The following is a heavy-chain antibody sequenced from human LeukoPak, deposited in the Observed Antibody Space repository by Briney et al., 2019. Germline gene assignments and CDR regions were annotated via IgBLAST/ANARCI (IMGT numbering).Heavy chain of an antibody. CDR2: INHSGST. J-gene: IGHJ5*02. D-gene: IGHD3-9*01. V-gene: IGHV4-34*01. CDR1: GGSFSGYY. CDR3: ARGGSYYDILTGYYPLKNWFDP. Sequence: SETLSLTCAVYGGSFSGYYWSGIRQPPGKGLEWIGEINHSGSTNYNPSLKSRVTISVDTSKNQFSLKLSSVTAADTAVYYCARGGSYYDILTGYYPLKNWFDPWGQGTLVTVSS.